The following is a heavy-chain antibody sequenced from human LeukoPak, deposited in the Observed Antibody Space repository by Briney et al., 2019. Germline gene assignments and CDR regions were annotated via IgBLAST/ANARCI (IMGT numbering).Heavy chain of an antibody. Sequence: SETLSLTCAVYGGSFSGYYWSWIRQPPGKGLEWIGEINHSGSTNYNPSLKSRVTISVDTYKNQFSLKLSSVTAADTAVYYCASYPDYGDYGDAFDIWGQGTMVTVSS. CDR3: ASYPDYGDYGDAFDI. D-gene: IGHD4-17*01. CDR2: INHSGST. CDR1: GGSFSGYY. V-gene: IGHV4-34*01. J-gene: IGHJ3*02.